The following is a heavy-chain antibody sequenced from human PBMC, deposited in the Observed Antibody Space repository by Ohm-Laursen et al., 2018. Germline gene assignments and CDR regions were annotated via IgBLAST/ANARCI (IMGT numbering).Heavy chain of an antibody. J-gene: IGHJ5*02. Sequence: SVKVSCKASGYPLTSYYMHWVRQVPGQGLEWMGIINPSGGRTSYAQKFQGRVAMTSDTSTNTVYMEVTNLRSEDTAVYYCARSYSNFAWFDPWGQGTLVTVPS. D-gene: IGHD4-11*01. CDR3: ARSYSNFAWFDP. CDR1: GYPLTSYY. CDR2: INPSGGRT. V-gene: IGHV1-46*01.